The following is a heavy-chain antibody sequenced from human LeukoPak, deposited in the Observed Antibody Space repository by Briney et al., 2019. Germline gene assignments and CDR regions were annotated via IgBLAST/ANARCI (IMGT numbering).Heavy chain of an antibody. CDR1: GFTFSSYA. D-gene: IGHD2-8*01. Sequence: PGGSLRLPCAASGFTFSSYAMSWVRQAPGKGLEWVSAISGSGGSTYYADSVKGRFTISRDNSKNTLYLQMNSLRAEDTAVYYCAKDRSGVLMVYAIDYWGQGTLVTVSS. J-gene: IGHJ4*02. CDR2: ISGSGGST. V-gene: IGHV3-23*01. CDR3: AKDRSGVLMVYAIDY.